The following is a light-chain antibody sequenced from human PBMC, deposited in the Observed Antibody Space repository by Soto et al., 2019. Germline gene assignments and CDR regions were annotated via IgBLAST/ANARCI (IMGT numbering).Light chain of an antibody. CDR2: DAS. Sequence: EIVMTQSPATLSVSPGERATFSCRASQSVSSYLAWYQQKPGQAPRLLIYDASTRATGIPARFSGSGSATEFTLTISSLQSEDFAVYYCQQYNNWPRTFGQGTKVDIK. J-gene: IGKJ1*01. V-gene: IGKV3-15*01. CDR1: QSVSSY. CDR3: QQYNNWPRT.